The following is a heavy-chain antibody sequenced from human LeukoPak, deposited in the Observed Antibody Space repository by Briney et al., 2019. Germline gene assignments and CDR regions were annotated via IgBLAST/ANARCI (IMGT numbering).Heavy chain of an antibody. CDR2: INEDGSEI. CDR3: VRAYHPGGWFDP. CDR1: GFTFSRSW. V-gene: IGHV3-7*04. D-gene: IGHD2-21*01. Sequence: GESLRLSCAASGFTFSRSWMTWVRQAPGKGLEWVASINEDGSEIHYVDSVKGRFTISRDNAKDSLYLQMNSLTAEDTAMYYCVRAYHPGGWFDPWGQGTLVTVSS. J-gene: IGHJ5*02.